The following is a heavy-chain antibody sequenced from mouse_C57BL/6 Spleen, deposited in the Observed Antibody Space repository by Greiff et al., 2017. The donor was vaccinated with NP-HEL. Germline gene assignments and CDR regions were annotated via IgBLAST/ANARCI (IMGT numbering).Heavy chain of an antibody. J-gene: IGHJ3*01. D-gene: IGHD2-2*01. CDR3: AREGLSTMVTSWFAY. Sequence: VQLQQSGAELMKPGASVKLSCKATGYTFTGYWIEWVKQRPGHGLEWIGEILPGSGSTNYNEKSKGKATFTADTSSNTAYMQLSSLTTEDSAIYYCAREGLSTMVTSWFAYWGQGTLVTVSA. V-gene: IGHV1-9*01. CDR2: ILPGSGST. CDR1: GYTFTGYW.